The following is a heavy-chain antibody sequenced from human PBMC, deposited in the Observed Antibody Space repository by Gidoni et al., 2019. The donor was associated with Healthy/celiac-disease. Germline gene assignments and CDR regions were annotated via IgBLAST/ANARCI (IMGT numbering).Heavy chain of an antibody. CDR2: ICVSGST. V-gene: IGHV4-31*03. J-gene: IGHJ6*02. CDR1: GGSIRRGGYY. Sequence: QVQLQESGPGLVKPSQTLSLTCTVSGGSIRRGGYYWSWIRQHPGKGLAWIWYICVSGSTYYNPSLQSRVTISVDTSKNQFSLKLSSVTAADTAVYYCARGYCSGGSCSGFYGMDVWGQGTTVTVSS. D-gene: IGHD2-15*01. CDR3: ARGYCSGGSCSGFYGMDV.